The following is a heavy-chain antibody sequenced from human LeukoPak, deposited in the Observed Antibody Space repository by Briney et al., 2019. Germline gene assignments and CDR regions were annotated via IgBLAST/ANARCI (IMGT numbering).Heavy chain of an antibody. Sequence: SETLSLTCTVSGGSISSYYWSWVRQPPGKGLEWIGHIYNSGSTNYSPSLKSRVTISIDTSKNQFSLKLSSVTAADTAVYYCARGNGRWLQFSWFDPWGQGTLVTVSS. CDR2: IYNSGST. CDR1: GGSISSYY. D-gene: IGHD5-24*01. J-gene: IGHJ5*02. V-gene: IGHV4-59*01. CDR3: ARGNGRWLQFSWFDP.